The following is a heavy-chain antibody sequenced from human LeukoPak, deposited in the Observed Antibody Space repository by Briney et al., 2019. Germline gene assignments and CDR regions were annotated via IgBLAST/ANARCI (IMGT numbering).Heavy chain of an antibody. J-gene: IGHJ4*02. CDR2: ISSSRSYT. Sequence: GGSLTLSCAASGFIFSVYYMTWIRPPPGKGLEWVSDISSSRSYTNYADSVKGRFTITRDNAKNSLYLQMNSLRADDTAVYYCASGGGGMVIGDYWGQGTLVTVS. CDR1: GFIFSVYY. V-gene: IGHV3-11*06. D-gene: IGHD3-16*01. CDR3: ASGGGGMVIGDY.